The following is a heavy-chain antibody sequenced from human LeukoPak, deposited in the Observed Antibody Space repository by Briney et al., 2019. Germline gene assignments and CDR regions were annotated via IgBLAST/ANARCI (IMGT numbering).Heavy chain of an antibody. CDR2: IYYRGST. V-gene: IGHV4-59*08. J-gene: IGHJ4*02. CDR3: ARQSYGDYFDY. D-gene: IGHD4-17*01. CDR1: GGSISSYY. Sequence: ETLSLTCTVSGGSISSYYWSWIRQPPGKGLEWIGYIYYRGSTSYNPSLKSRVTILVDTSKNQFSLKLSSVTAAGTAVYYCARQSYGDYFDYWGQGTLVTVSS.